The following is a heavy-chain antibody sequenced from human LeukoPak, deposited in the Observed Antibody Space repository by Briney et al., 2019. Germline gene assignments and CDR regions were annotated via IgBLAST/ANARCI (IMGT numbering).Heavy chain of an antibody. CDR3: ARDSSGSYDH. CDR1: GYRFTSYH. J-gene: IGHJ1*01. D-gene: IGHD1-26*01. V-gene: IGHV1-46*01. Sequence: ASVKVSCKASGYRFTSYHMQWLRQDPGQGLEWMGISDPSGGSTGYAPKFQGRVIMTRDTSTSTVYMDLSSLRSEDTAVYYCARDSSGSYDHWGQGTLVTVYS. CDR2: SDPSGGST.